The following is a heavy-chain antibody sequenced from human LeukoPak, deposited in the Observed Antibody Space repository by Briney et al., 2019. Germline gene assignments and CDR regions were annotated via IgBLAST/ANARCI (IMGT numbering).Heavy chain of an antibody. CDR3: ASDYYGMDV. Sequence: HPGGSLRLSCAPSGFTFSNYWMHWVPQAPGKALVWVSRFNGDGSDTNYADSVRGRFTISRDNAKNTLYLQMNSLRVEDTAVYYCASDYYGMDVWGQGTTVTVSS. J-gene: IGHJ6*02. V-gene: IGHV3-74*01. CDR1: GFTFSNYW. CDR2: FNGDGSDT.